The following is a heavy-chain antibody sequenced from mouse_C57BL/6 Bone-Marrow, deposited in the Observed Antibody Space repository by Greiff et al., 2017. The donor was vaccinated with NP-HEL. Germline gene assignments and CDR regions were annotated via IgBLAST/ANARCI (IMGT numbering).Heavy chain of an antibody. CDR1: GFTFSSYA. CDR3: ARDQRSRTNFDY. J-gene: IGHJ2*01. CDR2: ISDGGRYT. V-gene: IGHV5-4*01. D-gene: IGHD1-1*01. Sequence: EVMLVESGGGLVKPGGSLKLSCAASGFTFSSYAMSWVRQTPEKRLEWVATISDGGRYTYYPDNVKGRFTISRDNAKNNLYLQMSHLKSEDTAMYYCARDQRSRTNFDYWGQGTTLTVSS.